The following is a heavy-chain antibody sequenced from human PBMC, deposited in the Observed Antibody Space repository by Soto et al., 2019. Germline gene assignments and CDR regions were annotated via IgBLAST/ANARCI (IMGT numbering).Heavy chain of an antibody. CDR2: IDPSGGTT. CDR3: ARVMYSSLVYFDY. Sequence: ASVKVSCTASGYTLTTYYIHWLRQAPRQGLEWMGIIDPSGGTTSYAQKFQGRVNMTRDRPTSTMYMELSSLKSDDTAVYYCARVMYSSLVYFDYWG. D-gene: IGHD6-19*01. V-gene: IGHV1-46*01. J-gene: IGHJ4*01. CDR1: GYTLTTYY.